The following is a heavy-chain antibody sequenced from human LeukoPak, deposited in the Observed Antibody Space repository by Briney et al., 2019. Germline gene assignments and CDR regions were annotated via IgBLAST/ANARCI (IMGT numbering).Heavy chain of an antibody. V-gene: IGHV3-48*04. CDR2: ISSSGGTI. CDR1: GFTFSSYG. J-gene: IGHJ4*02. CDR3: ARDYGGSSPFDY. Sequence: GGSLRLSCAASGFTFSSYGMHWVRQAPGKGLEWVSYISSSGGTIYYADSVKGRFTISRDNAKNSLYLQMNSLRAEDTAVYYCARDYGGSSPFDYWGQGTLVTVSS. D-gene: IGHD4-23*01.